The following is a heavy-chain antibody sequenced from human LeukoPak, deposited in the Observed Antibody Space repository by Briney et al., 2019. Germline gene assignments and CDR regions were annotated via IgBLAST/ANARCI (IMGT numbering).Heavy chain of an antibody. V-gene: IGHV4-39*01. Sequence: SSETLSFTCTVSGGSISNSSKYWGWIRQPPGKGLEWIGNIYYSGSIYYNPSLKSRVAIFADTSNNQFSLKLSSVTAADTAVYYCATPRGASNWFDPWGQGALVTVSS. CDR3: ATPRGASNWFDP. D-gene: IGHD3-10*01. J-gene: IGHJ5*02. CDR1: GGSISNSSKY. CDR2: IYYSGSI.